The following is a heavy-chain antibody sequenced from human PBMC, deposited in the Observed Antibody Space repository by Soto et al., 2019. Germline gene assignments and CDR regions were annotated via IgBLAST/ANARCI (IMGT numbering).Heavy chain of an antibody. Sequence: EARLLESGGTFVQPGGSLRRSCAASGFTFSSYAILWVRQAPGQGLEWVSTISGNGYSTFYADSVKGRFTVSRDNSKSPGSLQMNSLTAEDTALYYSAKAGARIVDRYYLVGVWGKVTTVTVSS. CDR2: ISGNGYST. J-gene: IGHJ6*04. D-gene: IGHD1-26*01. CDR1: GFTFSSYA. V-gene: IGHV3-23*01. CDR3: AKAGARIVDRYYLVGV.